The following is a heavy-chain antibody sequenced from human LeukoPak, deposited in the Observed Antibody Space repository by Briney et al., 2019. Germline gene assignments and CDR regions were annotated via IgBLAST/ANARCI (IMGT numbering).Heavy chain of an antibody. CDR2: YSGGSI. CDR1: GLIVSSNY. Sequence: PGGSLRLSCAASGLIVSSNYRTWVRQAPGKGLEWVSVYSGGSIYYADSVKGRFTISRDNSRNTLYLQMNSLRAEDTAVYYCARALNGFDIWGPGTMVTVSS. V-gene: IGHV3-53*01. J-gene: IGHJ3*02. CDR3: ARALNGFDI.